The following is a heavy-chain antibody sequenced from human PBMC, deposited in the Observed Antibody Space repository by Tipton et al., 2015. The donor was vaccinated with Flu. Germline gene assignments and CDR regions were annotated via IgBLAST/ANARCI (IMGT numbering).Heavy chain of an antibody. CDR1: GGSISSSNW. J-gene: IGHJ5*02. CDR3: AGELGYGSGGSYICRGLGFDP. D-gene: IGHD2-15*01. Sequence: TLSLTCAVSGGSISSSNWWSWVRQPPGKGLEWIGEIYHSGSTNYNPSLKSRVTISVDKSKNQFSLKLSSVTAADTAGYYCAGELGYGSGGSYICRGLGFDPWGQGTLVTVSS. CDR2: IYHSGST. V-gene: IGHV4-4*02.